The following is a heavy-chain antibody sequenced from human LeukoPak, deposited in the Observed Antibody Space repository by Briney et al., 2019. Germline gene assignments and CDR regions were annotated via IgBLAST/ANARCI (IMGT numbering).Heavy chain of an antibody. CDR2: IYWDDDK. CDR1: GFVS. CDR3: AHRSGSNAFDI. J-gene: IGHJ3*02. D-gene: IGHD1-26*01. Sequence: SGPTLVKPTQTLTLTCTFSGFVSVGWIRQPPGKALEWLALIYWDDDKRSSPSLKSGLTLTKDTSKNQVVLTMTNMDPVDTATYYCAHRSGSNAFDIWGQGTMVTVSS. V-gene: IGHV2-5*02.